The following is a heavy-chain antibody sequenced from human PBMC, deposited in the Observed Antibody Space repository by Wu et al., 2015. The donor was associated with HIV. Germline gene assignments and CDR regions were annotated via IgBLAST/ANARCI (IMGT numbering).Heavy chain of an antibody. Sequence: QVQLVQSGAEVKKPRASVKVSCKASGYSFTSYDINWVRQATGQGLEWMGWMNPNSGNTGYAQKFQGRVTMTRNTSISTAYMELSSLRSEDTAVYYCARGNKYSSGWYFRGVIWLDPWGQGTQVTVSS. J-gene: IGHJ5*02. D-gene: IGHD6-19*01. CDR2: MNPNSGNT. V-gene: IGHV1-8*01. CDR3: ARGNKYSSGWYFRGVIWLDP. CDR1: GYSFTSYD.